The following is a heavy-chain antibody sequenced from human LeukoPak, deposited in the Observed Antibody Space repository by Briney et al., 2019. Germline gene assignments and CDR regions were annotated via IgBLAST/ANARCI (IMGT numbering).Heavy chain of an antibody. CDR1: GFTFSSYG. Sequence: PGGSLRLSCAASGFTFSSYGMHWVRQAPGKGLEWVAVIWYDGSNKYYADSVKGRFTISRDNSKNTLCLQMNSLRAEDTAVYYCAREGGYCSSTSCRPPLYYSYGMDVWGQGTTVTVSS. CDR2: IWYDGSNK. CDR3: AREGGYCSSTSCRPPLYYSYGMDV. D-gene: IGHD2-2*01. V-gene: IGHV3-33*01. J-gene: IGHJ6*02.